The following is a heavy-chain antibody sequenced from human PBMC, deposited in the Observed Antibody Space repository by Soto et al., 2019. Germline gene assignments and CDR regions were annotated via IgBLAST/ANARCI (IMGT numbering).Heavy chain of an antibody. J-gene: IGHJ4*02. CDR3: AKGSSSSRPYYFDY. D-gene: IGHD2-2*01. Sequence: EVQLLESGGGLVQPGGSLRLSCAASGFTFSNYAMSWVRQAPGKGLEWFSAITGGGGDTYYADSVKGRFTTSRDNSKNTRDLQMNSLRAEYTAVYYCAKGSSSSRPYYFDYWGQGTLLTVSS. CDR2: ITGGGGDT. V-gene: IGHV3-23*01. CDR1: GFTFSNYA.